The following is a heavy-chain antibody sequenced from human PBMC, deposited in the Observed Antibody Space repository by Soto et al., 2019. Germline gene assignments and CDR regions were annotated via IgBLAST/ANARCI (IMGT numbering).Heavy chain of an antibody. Sequence: PGESLKISCKGSGYSFTSYWIGWVRQMPGKGLEWLGIIYPGDSDTRYSPSFQGQVTISADKSISTAYLQWSSLKASDIAMYYCAGGGVRGVITRTRDYYGMDVWGQGTTVTVSS. CDR2: IYPGDSDT. CDR3: AGGGVRGVITRTRDYYGMDV. J-gene: IGHJ6*02. D-gene: IGHD3-10*01. V-gene: IGHV5-51*01. CDR1: GYSFTSYW.